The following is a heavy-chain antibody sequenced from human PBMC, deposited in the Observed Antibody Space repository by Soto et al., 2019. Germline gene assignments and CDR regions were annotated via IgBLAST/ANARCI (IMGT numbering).Heavy chain of an antibody. D-gene: IGHD2-15*01. CDR2: IDYIGRA. Sequence: PSETLSLTCTVSGGSISSDNYFWSWIRQHPGKGLEWIGYIDYIGRAYYNPSLKSRVTTSVDTSKNQFSLRLSSVTVADTATYYCAREVKSAAASDPFDIWGQVTVVTVSS. J-gene: IGHJ3*02. CDR3: AREVKSAAASDPFDI. CDR1: GGSISSDNYF. V-gene: IGHV4-31*03.